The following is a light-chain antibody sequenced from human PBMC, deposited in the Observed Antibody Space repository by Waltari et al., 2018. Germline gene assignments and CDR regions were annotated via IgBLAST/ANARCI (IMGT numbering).Light chain of an antibody. CDR2: GAS. J-gene: IGKJ2*01. Sequence: EIVLTQSPGTLSLSPGERATLSCRASQSVTSRYIAWYQQKPGQPPRLLFYGASSRATGIPDRFSGSGSGTDFTLTISRLEPEDLAVYYCHQYGSSPYIFGQGTKLEIK. CDR1: QSVTSRY. V-gene: IGKV3-20*01. CDR3: HQYGSSPYI.